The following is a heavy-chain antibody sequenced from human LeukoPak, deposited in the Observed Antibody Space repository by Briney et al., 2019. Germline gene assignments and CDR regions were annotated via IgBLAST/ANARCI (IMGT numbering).Heavy chain of an antibody. V-gene: IGHV3-9*01. D-gene: IGHD3-22*01. J-gene: IGHJ4*02. Sequence: GGSLRLSCVASGFTFDDYAMHWVRQAPGKGLEWVSGISWNSGSIGYADSVKGRFTISRDNAKNSLYLRMNSLRAEDTALYYCAKDRGYYDSSGYPPRTFDYWGQGTLVTVSS. CDR2: ISWNSGSI. CDR3: AKDRGYYDSSGYPPRTFDY. CDR1: GFTFDDYA.